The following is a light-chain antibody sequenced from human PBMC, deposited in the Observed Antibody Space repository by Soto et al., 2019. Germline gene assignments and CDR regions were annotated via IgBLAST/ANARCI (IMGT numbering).Light chain of an antibody. V-gene: IGKV3-20*01. CDR2: GAS. Sequence: EIVLTQSPGTLSLSPGERATLSCRASQSVSSSYLAWYQQKPGQAPRLLIYGASSRATGIPDRFAGSGSGTDFTLTISSLQSEDFAVYYCQQHSAWPLTFGQGTRLEIK. CDR3: QQHSAWPLT. J-gene: IGKJ5*01. CDR1: QSVSSSY.